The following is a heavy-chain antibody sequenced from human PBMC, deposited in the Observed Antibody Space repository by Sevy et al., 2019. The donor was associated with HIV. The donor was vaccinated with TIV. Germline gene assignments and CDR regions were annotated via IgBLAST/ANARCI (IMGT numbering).Heavy chain of an antibody. V-gene: IGHV3-33*01. CDR1: GFTFSSYG. D-gene: IGHD3-3*01. J-gene: IGHJ6*02. CDR3: ARDQAPPPRVGIFGVVKYYYYGMDV. CDR2: IWYDGSNK. Sequence: GGSLRLSCAASGFTFSSYGMHWVRQAPGKGLEWVAVIWYDGSNKYYADSVKGRFTISRDNSKNTLYLQMNSLRAEDTAVYYCARDQAPPPRVGIFGVVKYYYYGMDVWGQGTTVTVSS.